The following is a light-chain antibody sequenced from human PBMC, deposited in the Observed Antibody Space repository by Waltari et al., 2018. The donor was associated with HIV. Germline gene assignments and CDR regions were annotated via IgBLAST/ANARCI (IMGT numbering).Light chain of an antibody. V-gene: IGLV2-14*01. CDR2: GVD. CDR1: NSDVGFYNL. J-gene: IGLJ3*02. CDR3: SSYTNIDTLV. Sequence: QSALTQPASVSGSPGQSITISCTGTNSDVGFYNLVSWYRHHPGKAPQLVIYGVDSRPSGVSDRFSGSTSGNTASLTISTLQAEDEADYYCSSYTNIDTLVFGGGTKLTVL.